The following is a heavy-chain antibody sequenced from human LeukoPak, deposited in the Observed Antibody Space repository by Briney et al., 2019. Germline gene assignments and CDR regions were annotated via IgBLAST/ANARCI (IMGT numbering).Heavy chain of an antibody. CDR1: GLTFSRYA. CDR3: SRLEADTYDILTGPEDIFDY. CDR2: ISESGSGT. D-gene: IGHD3-9*01. J-gene: IGHJ4*02. Sequence: GGSLRLSCAVSGLTFSRYAMSWVRQAPGKGLEWVSAISESGSGTYYADSVKGRFTISRDNSKDTLSLQMNSLRAEDTAVYYCSRLEADTYDILTGPEDIFDYWGQGTLVTVSS. V-gene: IGHV3-23*01.